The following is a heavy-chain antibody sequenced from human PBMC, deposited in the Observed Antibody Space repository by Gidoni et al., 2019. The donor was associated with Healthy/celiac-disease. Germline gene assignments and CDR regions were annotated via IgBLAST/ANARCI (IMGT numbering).Heavy chain of an antibody. J-gene: IGHJ3*02. CDR1: SSYG. D-gene: IGHD3-22*01. CDR3: ARDHPSDSSGYSRSAFDI. Sequence: SSYGMHWVRQAPGKGLEWVAVIWYDGSNKYYADSVKGRFTISRDNSKNTLYLQMNSLRAEDTAVYYCARDHPSDSSGYSRSAFDIWGQGTMVTVSS. V-gene: IGHV3-33*01. CDR2: IWYDGSNK.